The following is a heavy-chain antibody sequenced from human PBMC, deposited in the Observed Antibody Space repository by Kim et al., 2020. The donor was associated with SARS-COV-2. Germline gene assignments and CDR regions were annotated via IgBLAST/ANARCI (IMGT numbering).Heavy chain of an antibody. V-gene: IGHV4-59*01. D-gene: IGHD3-22*01. Sequence: SPSLKRRVTISAATSKNPFSLKLTAVTAADTAVYYCARRDFDANGYYYFDYWGQGTLVTVSS. J-gene: IGHJ4*02. CDR3: ARRDFDANGYYYFDY.